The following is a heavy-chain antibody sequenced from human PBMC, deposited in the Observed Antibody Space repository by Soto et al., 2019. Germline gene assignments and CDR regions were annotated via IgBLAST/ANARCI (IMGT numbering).Heavy chain of an antibody. J-gene: IGHJ4*02. CDR1: GFTFGDYA. V-gene: IGHV3-49*03. CDR2: IRGQPYVGTT. D-gene: IGHD2-2*01. Sequence: GGSLRLSCTTSGFTFGDYAMSWFRQAPGKGLEWVGFIRGQPYVGTTEYAASVRGRFTISRDDSKSIVYLQMNSLETEDTALYFCTRSRTTSVVTGAFDYWGQGTLVTVSS. CDR3: TRSRTTSVVTGAFDY.